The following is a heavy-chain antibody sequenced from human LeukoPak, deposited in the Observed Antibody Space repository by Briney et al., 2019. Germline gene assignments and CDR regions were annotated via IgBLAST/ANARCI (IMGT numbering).Heavy chain of an antibody. Sequence: SETLSLTCTVSGGSLSSYYWSWIRQPPGKGLEWIGYIYYSGSTNYNPSLKSRVTISVDTSKNQFSLKLSSVTAADTAVYYCARGDSSGSHYYYYYYMDVWGKGTTVTVSS. CDR2: IYYSGST. J-gene: IGHJ6*03. V-gene: IGHV4-59*01. D-gene: IGHD3-22*01. CDR3: ARGDSSGSHYYYYYYMDV. CDR1: GGSLSSYY.